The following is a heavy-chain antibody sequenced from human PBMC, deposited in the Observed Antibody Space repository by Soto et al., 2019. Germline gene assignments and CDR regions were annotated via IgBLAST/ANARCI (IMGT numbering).Heavy chain of an antibody. V-gene: IGHV3-53*02. Sequence: EVQLVETGGGLIQPGGSLRLSCAASGFTVSSNYMSWVRQAPGKGLEWVSVIYSGGSTYYADSVKGRFTISRDNSKNTLYLQMSSLRAEDTAVYYCARDAGYSYGWGNYGMDVWGQGTTVTVSS. CDR3: ARDAGYSYGWGNYGMDV. CDR2: IYSGGST. D-gene: IGHD5-18*01. J-gene: IGHJ6*02. CDR1: GFTVSSNY.